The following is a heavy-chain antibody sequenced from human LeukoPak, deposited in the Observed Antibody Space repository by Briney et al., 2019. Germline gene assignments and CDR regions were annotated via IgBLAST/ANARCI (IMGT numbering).Heavy chain of an antibody. CDR1: GFNFSSYS. CDR2: LTSSSSSI. J-gene: IGHJ6*04. Sequence: GGSLRLSCAASGFNFSSYSMNWVRQAPGKGLEGVSSLTSSSSSIYYADSVKGRSTISRQNAKNSLYLQLNSLRAEDTAVYYCAELGITMFGGVWGKGTTVTISS. V-gene: IGHV3-21*01. D-gene: IGHD3-10*02. CDR3: AELGITMFGGV.